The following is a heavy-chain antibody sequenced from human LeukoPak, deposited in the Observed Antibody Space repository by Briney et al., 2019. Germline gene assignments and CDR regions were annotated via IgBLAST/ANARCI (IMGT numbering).Heavy chain of an antibody. J-gene: IGHJ4*02. CDR1: GYRFSSYW. D-gene: IGHD5-18*01. CDR2: IFPGDSDT. CDR3: ARSSRIGYSFLLEDD. V-gene: IGHV5-51*01. Sequence: GESLKISCKGSGYRFSSYWIGWVRQMPGKGLEWMGIIFPGDSDTRYSPSFQGQVTISADKSISTAYLQWNSLTASDTAMYYCARSSRIGYSFLLEDDWGQGTLVTVSS.